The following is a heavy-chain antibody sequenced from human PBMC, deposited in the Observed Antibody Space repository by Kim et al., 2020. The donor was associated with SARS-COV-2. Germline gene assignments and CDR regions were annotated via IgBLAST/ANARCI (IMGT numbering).Heavy chain of an antibody. V-gene: IGHV1-69*04. CDR3: AAAAGTDYYYGMDV. CDR2: MIPILGIA. Sequence: ASVKVSCKASGGTFSSYAISWVRQAPGQGLEWMGRMIPILGIANYAQKFQGRVTITADKSTSTAYMELSSLRSEDTAVYYCAAAAGTDYYYGMDVWGQGTTVTVSS. D-gene: IGHD6-13*01. J-gene: IGHJ6*02. CDR1: GGTFSSYA.